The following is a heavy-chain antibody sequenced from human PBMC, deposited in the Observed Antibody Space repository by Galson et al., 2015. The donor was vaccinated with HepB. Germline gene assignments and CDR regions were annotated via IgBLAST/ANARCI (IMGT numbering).Heavy chain of an antibody. Sequence: SVKVSCKASGYTFTSHDINWVRQAPGQGLEWMVWMNPRSGNTGYAREFKGRVTVTRNTSISTAYMELSSLSSDDTAVYYCANWGREQWGFDYWGQGTLVTVSS. CDR1: GYTFTSHD. CDR3: ANWGREQWGFDY. J-gene: IGHJ4*02. D-gene: IGHD6-19*01. CDR2: MNPRSGNT. V-gene: IGHV1-8*01.